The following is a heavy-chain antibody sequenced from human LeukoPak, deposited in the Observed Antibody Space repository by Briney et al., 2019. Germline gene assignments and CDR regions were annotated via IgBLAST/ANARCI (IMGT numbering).Heavy chain of an antibody. CDR2: ISSSSYI. J-gene: IGHJ4*02. Sequence: GGSLRLSCAASGFTFSSYSMNWVRQAPGKGLEWVSSISSSSYIYYADSVKGRFTISRDNSKNTLYLQMNSLRAEDTAVYYCVRGLISAAGTFDYWGQGTLVTVSS. CDR3: VRGLISAAGTFDY. CDR1: GFTFSSYS. V-gene: IGHV3-21*01. D-gene: IGHD6-13*01.